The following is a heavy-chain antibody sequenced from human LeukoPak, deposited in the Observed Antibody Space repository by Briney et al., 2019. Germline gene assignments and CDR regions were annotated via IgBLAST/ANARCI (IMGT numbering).Heavy chain of an antibody. J-gene: IGHJ4*02. CDR3: ARGGGSGSHGFDY. CDR2: IIPIFGTA. V-gene: IGHV1-69*05. Sequence: SVKVSCKASGGTFSSYAISWVRQAPGQGLEWMGRIIPIFGTANYAQKFLGRVTITTDESTSTAYMELSSLRSEDTAVYYCARGGGSGSHGFDYWGQGTLVTVSS. D-gene: IGHD3-10*01. CDR1: GGTFSSYA.